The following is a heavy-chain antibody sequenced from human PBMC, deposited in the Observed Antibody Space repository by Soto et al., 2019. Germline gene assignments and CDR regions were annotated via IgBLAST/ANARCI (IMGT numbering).Heavy chain of an antibody. CDR1: GFTVSSNY. V-gene: IGHV3-66*01. D-gene: IGHD2-2*01. J-gene: IGHJ6*02. CDR3: AKGQHCSSTSSYFYYYGMDV. CDR2: IYSAGNT. Sequence: GGSLRLSCAASGFTVSSNYMSWVRQAPGKGLEWISIIYSAGNTYYADSVKGRFTISRDNSKNTLYLQMNSLGAEDTAVYYCAKGQHCSSTSSYFYYYGMDVWGQGTKVTVSS.